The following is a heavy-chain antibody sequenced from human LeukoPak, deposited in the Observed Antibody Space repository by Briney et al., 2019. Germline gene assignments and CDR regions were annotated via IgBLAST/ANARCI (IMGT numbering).Heavy chain of an antibody. D-gene: IGHD5-18*01. V-gene: IGHV4-59*01. CDR1: GGSISSNY. J-gene: IGHJ6*03. Sequence: SETLSLTCTVSGGSISSNYWSWIRQPPGKGLEWIGYISYSGNTNYDPSLKSRVTISVDTSKNQFSLKLSSVTAADTAVYYCARVRKTQIYNYGSLDYYYYMDVWGKGTTVTFSS. CDR3: ARVRKTQIYNYGSLDYYYYMDV. CDR2: ISYSGNT.